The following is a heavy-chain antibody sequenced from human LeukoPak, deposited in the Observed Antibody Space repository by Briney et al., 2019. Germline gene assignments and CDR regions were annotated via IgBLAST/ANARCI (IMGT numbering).Heavy chain of an antibody. Sequence: KPGGSLRLSCAASGFTFSDYYMSWIRQAPGKGLEWVSYISSSGSTIYYADSVKGRFTISRDNAKNSLYLQMNSLRAEDTAVYYCAKMTTVTTRYYYYYYMDVWGKGTTVTVSS. V-gene: IGHV3-11*01. CDR1: GFTFSDYY. J-gene: IGHJ6*03. CDR2: ISSSGSTI. D-gene: IGHD4-11*01. CDR3: AKMTTVTTRYYYYYYMDV.